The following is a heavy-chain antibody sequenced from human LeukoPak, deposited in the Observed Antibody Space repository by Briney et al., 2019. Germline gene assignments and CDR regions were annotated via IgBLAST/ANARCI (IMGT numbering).Heavy chain of an antibody. V-gene: IGHV4-59*01. D-gene: IGHD3-10*01. CDR3: ARAKYYYGSGSYGYFDY. Sequence: SETLSLTCTVSGGSISSYYWSWIRQPPGKGLEWIGCIYYSGSTNYNPSLKSRVTISVDTSKNQFSLKLSSVTAADTAVYYCARAKYYYGSGSYGYFDYWGQGTLVTVSS. CDR1: GGSISSYY. J-gene: IGHJ4*02. CDR2: IYYSGST.